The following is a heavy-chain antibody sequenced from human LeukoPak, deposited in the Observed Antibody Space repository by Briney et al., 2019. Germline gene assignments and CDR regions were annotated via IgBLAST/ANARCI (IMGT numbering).Heavy chain of an antibody. CDR1: GFTFGDYA. D-gene: IGHD3-3*01. Sequence: GSLRLSCTASGFTFGDYAMSWVRQAPGKGLEWVGFIRSKAYGGTTEYAASVKGRFTISRDESKSIAYLQMNSLKTEDTAVYYCTRALGYDFWDLMYWGQGTLVTVSS. CDR3: TRALGYDFWDLMY. CDR2: IRSKAYGGTT. V-gene: IGHV3-49*04. J-gene: IGHJ4*02.